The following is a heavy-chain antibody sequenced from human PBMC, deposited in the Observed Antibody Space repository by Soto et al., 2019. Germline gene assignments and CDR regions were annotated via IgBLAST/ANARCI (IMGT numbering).Heavy chain of an antibody. D-gene: IGHD2-15*01. J-gene: IGHJ2*01. CDR2: IDYSGDT. V-gene: IGHV4-31*11. CDR3: ARDGGSLTWYFDL. CDR1: GYAISRGGYY. Sequence: QVQLQESGPGRVRPSQSLSLICDVSGYAISRGGYYWSWLRQVPGKGLEWIGSIDYSGDTFYNPSLESRVTISVDPSKNQFFLSLSIVTAADTALFYCARDGGSLTWYFDLWGRGTLVTVSS.